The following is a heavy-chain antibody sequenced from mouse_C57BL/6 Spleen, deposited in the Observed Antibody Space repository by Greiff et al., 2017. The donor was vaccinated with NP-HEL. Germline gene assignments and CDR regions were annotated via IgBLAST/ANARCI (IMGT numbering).Heavy chain of an antibody. CDR3: ARPLITTVVAPFAY. Sequence: EVQPQQSGPELVKPGASVKIPCKASGYTFTDYNMDWVKQSHGKSLEWIGDINPNNGGTIYNQKFKGKATLTVDKSSSTAYMELRSLTSEDTAVYYCARPLITTVVAPFAYWGQGTLVTVSA. V-gene: IGHV1-18*01. CDR2: INPNNGGT. CDR1: GYTFTDYN. D-gene: IGHD1-1*01. J-gene: IGHJ3*01.